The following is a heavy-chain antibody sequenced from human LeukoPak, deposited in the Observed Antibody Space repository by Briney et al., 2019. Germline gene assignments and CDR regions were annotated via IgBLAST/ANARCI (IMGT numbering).Heavy chain of an antibody. CDR2: NNNSGSN. CDR1: GVSFSGYY. V-gene: IGHV4-34*01. D-gene: IGHD3-10*01. Sequence: PSETLSLTCAVYGVSFSGYYWSWIRQPPGKGLEWIGENNNSGSNNYNPSLKSLVTISVDSSKNQFSLKLSSVTAADTAVYYCARGSYYYGSGSHFNYWGQGTLVTVSS. CDR3: ARGSYYYGSGSHFNY. J-gene: IGHJ4*02.